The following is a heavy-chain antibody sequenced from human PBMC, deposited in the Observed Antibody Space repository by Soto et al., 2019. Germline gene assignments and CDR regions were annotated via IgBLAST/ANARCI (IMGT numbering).Heavy chain of an antibody. CDR2: ISSSGSTI. J-gene: IGHJ4*02. D-gene: IGHD2-8*01. Sequence: SLRPAPAAYEFSLRKECRSWMRQAQEKKLEWVSYISSSGSTIYYADSVKRRFTISRDNAKNSLYLQMNSLRAEDTAVYYCARGLPHAYWGQGTLVTVSS. CDR1: EFSLRKEC. CDR3: ARGLPHAY. V-gene: IGHV3-11*01.